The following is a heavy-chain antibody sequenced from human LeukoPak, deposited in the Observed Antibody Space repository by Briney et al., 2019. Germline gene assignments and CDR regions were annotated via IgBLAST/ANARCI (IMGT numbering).Heavy chain of an antibody. J-gene: IGHJ4*02. Sequence: ASVKVSCKASGGSFSSYGFSWVRQAPGQGLEWMGWINPNSGGTNYAQKFQGRVTMTRDTSISTAYMELSRLRSDDTAVYYCAPDFTNTRSGYWGQGTLVTVSS. CDR3: APDFTNTRSGY. CDR1: GGSFSSYG. V-gene: IGHV1-2*02. CDR2: INPNSGGT. D-gene: IGHD3-3*01.